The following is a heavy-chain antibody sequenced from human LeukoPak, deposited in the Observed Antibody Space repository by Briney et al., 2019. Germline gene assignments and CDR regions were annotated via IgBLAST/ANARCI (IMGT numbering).Heavy chain of an antibody. CDR3: ARDVNYAFDY. Sequence: ASVTVSCKPSAYIFTRNGISWVRQAHGQGLEWMGWNSTNSGNTKYAQKFQDRVTLATDTSTSTAYMELRRLRSDDTAVYYCARDVNYAFDYWGQGTLVTVSS. V-gene: IGHV1-18*01. CDR2: NSTNSGNT. J-gene: IGHJ4*02. CDR1: AYIFTRNG. D-gene: IGHD3-16*01.